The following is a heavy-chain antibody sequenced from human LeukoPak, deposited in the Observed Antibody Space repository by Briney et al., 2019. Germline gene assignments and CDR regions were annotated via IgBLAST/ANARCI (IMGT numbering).Heavy chain of an antibody. Sequence: ASVKVSCKASGYTFTGYYMHWVRQAPGQGLEWMGWINPNSGGTNYAQKFQGRVTMTRDTSISTAYMELSRLRSDDTAVYYCARVPKSYCSSTSCYYFGYWGQGTLATVSS. V-gene: IGHV1-2*02. CDR1: GYTFTGYY. CDR2: INPNSGGT. CDR3: ARVPKSYCSSTSCYYFGY. J-gene: IGHJ4*02. D-gene: IGHD2-2*01.